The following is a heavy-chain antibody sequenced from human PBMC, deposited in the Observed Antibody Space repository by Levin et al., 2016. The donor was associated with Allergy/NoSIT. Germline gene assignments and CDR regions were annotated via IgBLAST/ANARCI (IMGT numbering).Heavy chain of an antibody. CDR2: ISWNSGSI. J-gene: IGHJ6*02. CDR3: AAGTQGMDV. Sequence: WIRQPPGKGLEWVSGISWNSGSIGYADSVKGRFTISRDNAKNSLYLQMNSLRAEDTALYYCAAGTQGMDVWGQGTTVTVSS. D-gene: IGHD1-26*01. V-gene: IGHV3-9*01.